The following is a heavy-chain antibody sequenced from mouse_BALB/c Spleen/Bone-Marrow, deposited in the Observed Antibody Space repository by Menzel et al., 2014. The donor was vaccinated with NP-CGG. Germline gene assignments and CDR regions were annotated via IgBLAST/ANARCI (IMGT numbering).Heavy chain of an antibody. D-gene: IGHD3-1*01. J-gene: IGHJ4*01. CDR3: ARSGSSGYHYYAMDY. CDR2: ISYSGST. Sequence: VQLKQSGPSLVKPSQTLSLTCSVTGDSITSGYWNWIRKFPGNKLEYMGYISYSGSTYYNPSLKSRISITRDTSKNLYYLQLNSVTTKDTATYCCARSGSSGYHYYAMDYWGQGTSVTASS. CDR1: GDSITSGY. V-gene: IGHV3-8*02.